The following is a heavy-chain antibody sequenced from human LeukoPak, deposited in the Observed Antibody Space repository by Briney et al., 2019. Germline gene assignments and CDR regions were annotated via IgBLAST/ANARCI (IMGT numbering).Heavy chain of an antibody. J-gene: IGHJ4*02. CDR3: VSMVRGVIDY. CDR2: IYYSGST. Sequence: PSETLSLTCTVSGGSISSSSYYWGWIRQPPGKGLEWIGSIYYSGSTYYNPSLKSRVTISVDTSKNQFSLKLSSVTAADTAVYYCVSMVRGVIDYWGQGTLVTVSS. D-gene: IGHD3-10*01. CDR1: GGSISSSSYY. V-gene: IGHV4-39*07.